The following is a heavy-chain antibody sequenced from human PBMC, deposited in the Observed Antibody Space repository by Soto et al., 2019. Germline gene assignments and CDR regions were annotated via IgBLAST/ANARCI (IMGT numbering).Heavy chain of an antibody. CDR1: GFTFSSYA. D-gene: IGHD3-3*02. J-gene: IGHJ5*02. V-gene: IGHV3-23*01. Sequence: EVQLLESGGGLVQPGGSLRLSCAASGFTFSSYAMSWVRQAPGKGLEWVSAISGSGSNTYYADPVKGRFTISSDNPKNTLYLQMNSLGVEDTAIYYWAKDGHFDWFGSWGQGIVVTVSS. CDR3: AKDGHFDWFGS. CDR2: ISGSGSNT.